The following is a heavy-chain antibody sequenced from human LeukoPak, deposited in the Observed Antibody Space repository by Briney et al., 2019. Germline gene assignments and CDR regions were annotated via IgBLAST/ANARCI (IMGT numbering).Heavy chain of an antibody. CDR1: GFTFGDYA. CDR2: IRSKAYGGTT. D-gene: IGHD6-13*01. CDR3: TRSSAAAGYFQH. J-gene: IGHJ1*01. Sequence: PGGSLRLSCTASGFTFGDYAMSWVRQAPGKGLEWVCFIRSKAYGGTTEYAASVKGRFTISRDDSKSIAYLQMNSLKTEDTAVYYCTRSSAAAGYFQHWGQGTLVTVSS. V-gene: IGHV3-49*04.